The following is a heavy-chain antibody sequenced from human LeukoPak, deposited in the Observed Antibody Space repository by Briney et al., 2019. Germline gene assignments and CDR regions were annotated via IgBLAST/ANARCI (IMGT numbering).Heavy chain of an antibody. J-gene: IGHJ4*02. D-gene: IGHD6-19*01. CDR1: GFTFSSYA. CDR3: ASVYVSGWYYPNSHFDY. Sequence: GGSLRLSCAASGFTFSSYAMHWVRQAPGKGLEWVAVISYDGSNKYYADSVKGRFTISRDNSKNTLYLQMNSLRAEDTAVYYCASVYVSGWYYPNSHFDYWGQGTLVTVSS. CDR2: ISYDGSNK. V-gene: IGHV3-30*04.